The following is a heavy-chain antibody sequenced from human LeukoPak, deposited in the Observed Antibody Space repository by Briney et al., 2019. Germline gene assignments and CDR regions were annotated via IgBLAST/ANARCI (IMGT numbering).Heavy chain of an antibody. J-gene: IGHJ4*02. Sequence: GGSLRLSCAASGFTVSSNYMSWVRQAPGKGLAWVSTISGGSGSTYCADSVKGRFTISRDNSKNTLYLQMNSLRDEDTAVYYCAKHRFESGGYHSTDWGQGTLVTVSS. CDR3: AKHRFESGGYHSTD. CDR1: GFTVSSNY. CDR2: ISGGSGST. V-gene: IGHV3-23*01. D-gene: IGHD3-22*01.